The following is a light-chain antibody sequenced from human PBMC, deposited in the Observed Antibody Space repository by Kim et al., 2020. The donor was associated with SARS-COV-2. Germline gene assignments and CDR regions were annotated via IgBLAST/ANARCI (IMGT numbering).Light chain of an antibody. CDR2: RNN. V-gene: IGLV1-47*01. CDR1: SSNIGINY. CDR3: AAWDDSLSGWV. Sequence: GQRVTIACSGSSSNIGINYVYGYQQLPGTAPKPLIYRNNQRPSGVPDRFSGSKAGTSASLAISGLRSEDEADYYCAAWDDSLSGWVFGGGTQLTVL. J-gene: IGLJ3*02.